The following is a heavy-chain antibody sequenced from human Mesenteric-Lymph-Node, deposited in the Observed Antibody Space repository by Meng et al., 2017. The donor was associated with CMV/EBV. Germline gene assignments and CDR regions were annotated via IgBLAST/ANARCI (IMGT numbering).Heavy chain of an antibody. Sequence: ASVKVSCKASGYTFTSYYMHWVRQAPGQGLEWMGTVNPGGGSTTYAQKFQGRVTMTRDTSTGTVYMELNGLKSEDTAVYYCARRRESNSDAFLVWGQGTMVTVSS. J-gene: IGHJ3*01. CDR3: ARRRESNSDAFLV. D-gene: IGHD4-23*01. CDR1: GYTFTSYY. V-gene: IGHV1-46*01. CDR2: VNPGGGST.